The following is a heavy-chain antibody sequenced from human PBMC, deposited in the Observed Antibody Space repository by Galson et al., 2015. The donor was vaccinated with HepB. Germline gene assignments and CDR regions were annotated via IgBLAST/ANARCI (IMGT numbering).Heavy chain of an antibody. V-gene: IGHV1-69*13. CDR3: ACPNPRVVPAGGGWFDP. CDR2: IIPIFGTA. J-gene: IGHJ5*02. Sequence: SVKVSCKASGGTFSSYAISWVRQAPGQGLEWMGGIIPIFGTANYAQKFQGRVTITADESTSTAYMELSSLRSEDTAVYYCACPNPRVVPAGGGWFDPWGQGTLVTVSS. CDR1: GGTFSSYA. D-gene: IGHD2-2*01.